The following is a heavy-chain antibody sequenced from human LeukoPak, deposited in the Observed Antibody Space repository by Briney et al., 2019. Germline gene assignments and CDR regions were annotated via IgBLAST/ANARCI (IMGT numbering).Heavy chain of an antibody. V-gene: IGHV4-59*01. Sequence: SETLSLTCTVSGGSISSYYWSWIRQPAGKGLEWIGYIYYSGSTNYNPSLKSRVTISVDTSKNQFSLKLSSVTAADTAVYYCARGGAYSYGYPLEYWGQGTLVTVSS. CDR3: ARGGAYSYGYPLEY. D-gene: IGHD5-18*01. CDR1: GGSISSYY. CDR2: IYYSGST. J-gene: IGHJ4*02.